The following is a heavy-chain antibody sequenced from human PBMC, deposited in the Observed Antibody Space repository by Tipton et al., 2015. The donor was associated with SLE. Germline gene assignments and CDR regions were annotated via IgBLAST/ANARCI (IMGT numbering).Heavy chain of an antibody. J-gene: IGHJ5*02. CDR3: AREWRITSPRFDP. V-gene: IGHV4-34*01. CDR2: INHSGST. CDR1: GGSFSGYY. D-gene: IGHD3-10*01. Sequence: TLSLTCAVYGGSFSGYYWSWIRQPPGKGLEWIGEINHSGSTNYNPSLKSRVTISVDTSKNQFSLKPSSVTAADTAVYYCAREWRITSPRFDPWGQGTLVTVSS.